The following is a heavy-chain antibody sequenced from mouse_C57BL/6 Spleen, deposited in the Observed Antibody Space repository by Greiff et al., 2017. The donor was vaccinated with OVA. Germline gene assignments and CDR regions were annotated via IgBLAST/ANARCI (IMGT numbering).Heavy chain of an antibody. J-gene: IGHJ4*01. CDR1: GYSFSSSW. CDR3: ARESGTDYAMDY. D-gene: IGHD4-1*01. CDR2: IYPGDGDT. Sequence: VQLQQSGPELVKPGASVKISCTASGYSFSSSWLNWVKQRPGKGLEWIGRIYPGDGDTNYNGKFKGKATLTADTSSSPAYMQLSSLTSEDSAVYFCARESGTDYAMDYGGQGTSVTVSA. V-gene: IGHV1-82*01.